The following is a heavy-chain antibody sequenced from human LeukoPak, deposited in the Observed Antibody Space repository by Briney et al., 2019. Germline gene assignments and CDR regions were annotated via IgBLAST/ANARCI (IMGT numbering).Heavy chain of an antibody. CDR1: GFTFSSYS. V-gene: IGHV3-21*04. J-gene: IGHJ6*02. Sequence: PGGSLRLSCAASGFTFSSYSMNWVRQAPGKGLEWVSSISSSSSYRYYADSVKGRFTISRDNAKNSLYLQMNSLRAEDTAVYYCAKGSPYGDSYYYYAMDVWGQGTTVTVSS. CDR3: AKGSPYGDSYYYYAMDV. D-gene: IGHD4-17*01. CDR2: ISSSSSYR.